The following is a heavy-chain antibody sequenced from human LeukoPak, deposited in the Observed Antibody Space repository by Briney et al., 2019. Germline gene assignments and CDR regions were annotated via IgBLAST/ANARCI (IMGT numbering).Heavy chain of an antibody. CDR3: ARDLARTDYFDY. CDR2: IYYSGST. V-gene: IGHV4-30-4*01. J-gene: IGHJ4*02. Sequence: PSQTLSLTCTVSGGSISSGDYYWSWIRQPPGKGLEWIGYIYYSGSTYYNPSLKSRVTISVDTSKNQFSLKLCSVTAADTAVYYCARDLARTDYFDYWGQGTLVTVSS. D-gene: IGHD3-16*01. CDR1: GGSISSGDYY.